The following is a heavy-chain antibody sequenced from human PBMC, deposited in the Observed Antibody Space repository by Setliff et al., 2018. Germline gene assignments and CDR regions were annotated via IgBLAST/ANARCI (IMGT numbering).Heavy chain of an antibody. CDR1: GYTLTSYA. D-gene: IGHD2-15*01. V-gene: IGHV1-3*01. CDR3: AGDRILCSGGSCYGYNWFDP. Sequence: ASVKVSCKASGYTLTSYAMHWVRQAPGQRLEWMGWINAGNGNTKYSQKFQGRVTITRDTSASTAYMELSSLRSEDTAVYYCAGDRILCSGGSCYGYNWFDPWGQGTLVTVSS. J-gene: IGHJ5*02. CDR2: INAGNGNT.